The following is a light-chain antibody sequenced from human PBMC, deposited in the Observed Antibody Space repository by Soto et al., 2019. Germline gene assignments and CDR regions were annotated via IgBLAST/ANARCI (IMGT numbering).Light chain of an antibody. Sequence: EIVLTQSPGTLSLSPGERATLSCRASQSVSSSYLAWYQQKPGQAPRLLIYGASSRATGIPDRFSGSGSGTDFTLTISRLEPEDFAMYYCQKFDGSGTFGQGTRVEIK. CDR3: QKFDGSGT. J-gene: IGKJ1*01. CDR1: QSVSSSY. CDR2: GAS. V-gene: IGKV3-20*01.